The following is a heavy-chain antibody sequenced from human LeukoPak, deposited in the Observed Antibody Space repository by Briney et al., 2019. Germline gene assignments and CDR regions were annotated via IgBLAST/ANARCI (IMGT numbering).Heavy chain of an antibody. CDR2: INSDGSST. Sequence: GGSLRLSCAASGFTFSGSAMHWVRQVPGKGLVWVSRINSDGSSTTYADSVKGRFTISRDNAKNTLYVQMNSLRAEDTAVYYCARALGGPDPFDIWGQGTMVTVSS. D-gene: IGHD2-15*01. CDR3: ARALGGPDPFDI. CDR1: GFTFSGSA. V-gene: IGHV3-74*03. J-gene: IGHJ3*02.